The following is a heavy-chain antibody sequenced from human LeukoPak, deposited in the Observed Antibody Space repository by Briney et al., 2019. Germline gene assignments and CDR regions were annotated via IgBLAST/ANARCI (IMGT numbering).Heavy chain of an antibody. Sequence: GESLKISCKGSGYGFTSYWIGWVRQMPGKGLEWMGIIYPGDSDTRYSPSFQGQVTISADKSISTAYLQWSSLKASDTAMYYCARHSQASYYYDSSGHRPYYYYYMDVWGKGTTVTVSS. CDR3: ARHSQASYYYDSSGHRPYYYYYMDV. V-gene: IGHV5-51*01. CDR2: IYPGDSDT. J-gene: IGHJ6*03. D-gene: IGHD3-22*01. CDR1: GYGFTSYW.